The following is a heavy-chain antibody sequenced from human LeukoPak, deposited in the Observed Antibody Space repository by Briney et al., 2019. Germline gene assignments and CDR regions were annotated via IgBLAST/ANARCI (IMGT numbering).Heavy chain of an antibody. CDR2: ISGGGGST. D-gene: IGHD1-26*01. CDR1: GFTFTSYS. J-gene: IGHJ4*02. Sequence: GGSLRLSCAASGFTFTSYSMNWVRQAPGKGLEWFSTISGGGGSTYYADSVKGRFTNSRDNSKNTLYLQVNSLRAEDTAVYYCAKGGKWDVTPFDYWGQGTLVTVSS. V-gene: IGHV3-23*01. CDR3: AKGGKWDVTPFDY.